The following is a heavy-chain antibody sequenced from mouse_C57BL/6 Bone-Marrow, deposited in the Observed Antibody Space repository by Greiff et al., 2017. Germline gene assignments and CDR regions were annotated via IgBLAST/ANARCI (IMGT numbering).Heavy chain of an antibody. J-gene: IGHJ3*01. V-gene: IGHV1-54*01. CDR2: INPGSGGT. CDR3: ERECNFTRVWF. Sequence: VQLQQSGAELVRPGTSVKVSCKASGYAFTNYLIEWVKQRPGQGLEWIGVINPGSGGTNYNEKFKGKATLTADKSSSTAYMQLSSLASEDSAVFCCERECNFTRVWFWGQGTIVTVSA. CDR1: GYAFTNYL. D-gene: IGHD3-1*01.